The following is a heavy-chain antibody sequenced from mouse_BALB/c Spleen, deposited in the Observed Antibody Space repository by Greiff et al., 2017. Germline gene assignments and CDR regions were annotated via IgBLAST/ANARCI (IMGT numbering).Heavy chain of an antibody. D-gene: IGHD2-3*01. CDR1: GYTFTNYW. CDR2: IYPGGGYT. CDR3: ARCYDGYYWYFDV. J-gene: IGHJ1*01. V-gene: IGHV1-63*02. Sequence: QVQLQQSGAELVRPGVSVKISCKASGYTFTNYWLGWVKQRPGHGLEWIGDIYPGGGYTNYNEKFKGKATLTADTSSSTAYMQLSSLTSEDSAVYFCARCYDGYYWYFDVWGAGTTVTVSS.